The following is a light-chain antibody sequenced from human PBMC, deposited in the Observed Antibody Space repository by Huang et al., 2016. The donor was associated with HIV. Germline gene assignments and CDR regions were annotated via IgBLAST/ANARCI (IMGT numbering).Light chain of an antibody. V-gene: IGKV1-39*01. CDR3: QQSASTPRIT. Sequence: DIRMTQSPSSLSASVGDRVTISCRASQNISNSLNWYQQKPGKAPKLLIYGTSNLQSGVPVRFSGSGSGTDFTLTITSLQPDDFATYCCQQSASTPRITFGPGTTVDV. CDR1: QNISNS. CDR2: GTS. J-gene: IGKJ3*01.